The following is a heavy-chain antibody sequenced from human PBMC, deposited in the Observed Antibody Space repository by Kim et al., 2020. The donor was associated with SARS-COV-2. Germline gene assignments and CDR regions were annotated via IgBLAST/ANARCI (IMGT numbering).Heavy chain of an antibody. CDR2: ISYDGSNK. D-gene: IGHD6-13*01. V-gene: IGHV3-30-3*01. CDR1: GFTFSSYA. Sequence: GGSLRLSCAASGFTFSSYAMHWVRQAPGKGLEWVAVISYDGSNKYYADSVKGRFTISRDNSKNTLYLQMNSLRAEDTAVYYCARDVRRRSYSSSWSNFDYWGQGTLGTVSS. J-gene: IGHJ4*02. CDR3: ARDVRRRSYSSSWSNFDY.